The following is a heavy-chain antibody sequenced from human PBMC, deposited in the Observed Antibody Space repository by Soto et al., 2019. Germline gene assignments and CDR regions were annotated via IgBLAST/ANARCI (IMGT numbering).Heavy chain of an antibody. CDR3: ARDLDGSGSYYF. J-gene: IGHJ3*01. CDR2: IYYSGST. Sequence: SETLSLTCTVSGGSISSYYWSWIRQPPGKGLEWIGYIYYSGSTNYNPSLKSRVTISVDMSKNQFSLKLSSMTAADTAVYYCARDLDGSGSYYFWGQGTMVTVSS. CDR1: GGSISSYY. V-gene: IGHV4-59*01. D-gene: IGHD3-10*01.